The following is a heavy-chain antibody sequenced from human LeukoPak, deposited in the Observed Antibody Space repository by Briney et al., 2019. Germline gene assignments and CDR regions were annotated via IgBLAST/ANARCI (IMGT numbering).Heavy chain of an antibody. J-gene: IGHJ4*02. D-gene: IGHD3-10*01. CDR1: GGSISSGGYS. CDR2: IYHSGST. V-gene: IGHV4-30-2*01. CDR3: ARGPWNELWFGEVSLYYFDY. Sequence: PSETLSLTCAVSGGSISSGGYSWSWIRQPPGKGLEWIGYIYHSGSTYYNPSLKSRVTISVDTSKNQFSLKLSSVTAADTAVYYCARGPWNELWFGEVSLYYFDYWGQGTLVTVSS.